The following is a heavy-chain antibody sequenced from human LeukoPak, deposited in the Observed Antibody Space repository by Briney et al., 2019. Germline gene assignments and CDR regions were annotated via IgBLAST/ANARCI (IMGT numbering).Heavy chain of an antibody. V-gene: IGHV1-18*01. CDR1: GYTFTSYG. CDR2: ISAYNGNT. J-gene: IGHJ4*02. CDR3: ARERAFSGSPYFDY. Sequence: ASVKVSCEASGYTFTSYGISWVRQAPGQGLEWMGWISAYNGNTNYAQKLQGRVTMTTDTSTSTAYMELRSLRSDDTAVYYCARERAFSGSPYFDYWGQGTLVTVSS. D-gene: IGHD1-26*01.